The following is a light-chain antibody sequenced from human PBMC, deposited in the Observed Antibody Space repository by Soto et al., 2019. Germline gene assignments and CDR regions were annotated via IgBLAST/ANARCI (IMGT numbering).Light chain of an antibody. J-gene: IGLJ1*01. CDR3: CSYAGSDTYV. Sequence: QSALTQPRSVSGSPGQSVTISCTGTSSDVGGYNYVPWYQQHPGKAPKLMIYDVSKQPSGVPDRFSGSKSGNTASLTISGLQAEDEADYYCCSYAGSDTYVFGTGTKLTVL. CDR1: SSDVGGYNY. V-gene: IGLV2-11*01. CDR2: DVS.